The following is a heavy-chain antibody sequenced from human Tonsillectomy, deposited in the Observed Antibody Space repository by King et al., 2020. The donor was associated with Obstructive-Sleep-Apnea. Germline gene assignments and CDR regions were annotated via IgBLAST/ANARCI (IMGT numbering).Heavy chain of an antibody. CDR3: ARGPQTGDALDY. Sequence: VQLQESGPGLVKPSQTLSLTCSVSGGSISSGGYFWPWIRPHPGKGLEWIGYISYSGSTSYNPSLTSRLTISVDPSANRFSLRLTSATAADTAVYYCARGPQTGDALDYWGQGTLVTVSS. V-gene: IGHV4-31*03. CDR1: GGSISSGGYF. D-gene: IGHD7-27*01. CDR2: ISYSGST. J-gene: IGHJ4*02.